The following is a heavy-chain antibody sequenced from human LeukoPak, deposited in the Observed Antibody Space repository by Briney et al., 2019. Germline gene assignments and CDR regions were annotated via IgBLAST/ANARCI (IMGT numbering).Heavy chain of an antibody. J-gene: IGHJ4*02. CDR2: ISWNSGSM. CDR3: AKDTSITSGYSYGYYFDY. Sequence: GRSLRLSYAASGFTFDDYAMHWVRQAPGKGLEWVSGISWNSGSMGYADSVKGRFTISRDNAKNSLYLQMNSLRAEDTALYYCAKDTSITSGYSYGYYFDYWGQGTLVTVSS. V-gene: IGHV3-9*01. D-gene: IGHD5-18*01. CDR1: GFTFDDYA.